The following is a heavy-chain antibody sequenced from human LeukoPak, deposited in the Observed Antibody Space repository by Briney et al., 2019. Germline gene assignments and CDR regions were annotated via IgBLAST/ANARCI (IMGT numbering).Heavy chain of an antibody. Sequence: PSETLSLTCAVYGGSFSGYYWSWVRQPPGKGLEWIGEINHSGRTNYNPSLKSRVTISLDTSKNQFSLKLSSVTAADTAVYYCARGGERRYYYDSSGLGGFDYWGQGTLVTVSS. J-gene: IGHJ4*02. V-gene: IGHV4-34*01. CDR1: GGSFSGYY. CDR2: INHSGRT. CDR3: ARGGERRYYYDSSGLGGFDY. D-gene: IGHD3-22*01.